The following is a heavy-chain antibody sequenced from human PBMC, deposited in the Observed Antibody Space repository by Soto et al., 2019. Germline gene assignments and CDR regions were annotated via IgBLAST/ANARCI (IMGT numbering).Heavy chain of an antibody. V-gene: IGHV1-8*01. CDR1: GYTFTSYD. J-gene: IGHJ4*02. D-gene: IGHD3-10*01. CDR2: MNPNSGNT. Sequence: ASVKVSCKASGYTFTSYDINWVRQAPGQGLEWMGWMNPNSGNTGHAQKIQGRVTIASNTSISTAYKELRSLRSEDTAVYYCARGVVNYYGSGSYHYYFDYWGQGTLVTVSS. CDR3: ARGVVNYYGSGSYHYYFDY.